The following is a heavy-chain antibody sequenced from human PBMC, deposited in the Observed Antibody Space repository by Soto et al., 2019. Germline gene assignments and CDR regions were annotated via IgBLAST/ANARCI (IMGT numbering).Heavy chain of an antibody. V-gene: IGHV1-18*01. Sequence: QVQLVQSGAEVKKPGASVKVSCKASGYTFTSYGISWVRQAPGQGLEWMGWISAYNGNTNYAQKLQGRVTMTTDTSPSTAHMELRTLRSDDTAVYYCARLSDIWTGSNDAFDIWGQGTMVTVSS. J-gene: IGHJ3*02. CDR2: ISAYNGNT. D-gene: IGHD3-9*01. CDR1: GYTFTSYG. CDR3: ARLSDIWTGSNDAFDI.